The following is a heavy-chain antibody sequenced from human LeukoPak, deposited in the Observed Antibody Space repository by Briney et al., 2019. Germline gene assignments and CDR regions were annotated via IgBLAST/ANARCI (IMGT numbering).Heavy chain of an antibody. CDR1: GYSISSGYF. V-gene: IGHV4-38-2*01. Sequence: PSGTLSLICDVSGYSISSGYFWGWIRRPPGKGLEWIGTIYHSGNTYYNPSLKSRVTISVDTSKNQFSLTLTSVTAADTAVYFCASSTAVVRAKKFQEWGQGTLVTVSS. D-gene: IGHD3-10*01. CDR3: ASSTAVVRAKKFQE. CDR2: IYHSGNT. J-gene: IGHJ1*01.